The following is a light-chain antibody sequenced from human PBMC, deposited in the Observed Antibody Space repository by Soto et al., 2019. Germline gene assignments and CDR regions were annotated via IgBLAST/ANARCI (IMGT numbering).Light chain of an antibody. CDR1: QSVSSN. CDR2: GAS. V-gene: IGKV3-15*01. CDR3: QQYNNWPPGT. Sequence: EIVMTQSPATMSVSPGERATLSCRASQSVSSNLAWYRQKPGQAPRLLIYGASTRATGIPARFSGSGSGTEFTLTISILQSEDVAVYYCQQYNNWPPGTFGHGTKVDIK. J-gene: IGKJ1*01.